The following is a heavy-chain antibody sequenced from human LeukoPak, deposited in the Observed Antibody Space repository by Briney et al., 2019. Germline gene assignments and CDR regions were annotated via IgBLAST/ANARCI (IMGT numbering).Heavy chain of an antibody. CDR3: ARHSGTYMDY. Sequence: SETLSLTCTVSDGSISGSYWNWIRQPPGKGLEWIGNIYYNGRTNYNPSLKSRVTISVDTSKNQVSLKLTSVTAADTAVYYCARHSGTYMDYWGQGTLVTVSS. CDR2: IYYNGRT. V-gene: IGHV4-59*08. J-gene: IGHJ4*02. CDR1: DGSISGSY. D-gene: IGHD1-26*01.